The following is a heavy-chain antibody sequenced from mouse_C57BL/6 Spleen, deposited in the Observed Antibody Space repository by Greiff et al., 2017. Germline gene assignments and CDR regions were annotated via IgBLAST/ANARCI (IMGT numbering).Heavy chain of an antibody. J-gene: IGHJ3*01. D-gene: IGHD1-1*01. CDR3: ASVRDYGSSPACFAY. V-gene: IGHV1-52*01. Sequence: QVQLQQPGAELVRPGSSVKLSCKASGYTFTSYWMHWVKQRPIQGLEWIGNIDPSDSETHYNQKFKDKATLTVDKSSSTAYMQLSSLTSEYSAVYYCASVRDYGSSPACFAYWGQGTLVTVSA. CDR2: IDPSDSET. CDR1: GYTFTSYW.